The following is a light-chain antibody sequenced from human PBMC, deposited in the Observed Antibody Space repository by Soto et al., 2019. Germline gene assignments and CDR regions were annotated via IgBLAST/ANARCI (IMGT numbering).Light chain of an antibody. CDR2: DVT. V-gene: IGLV2-14*01. CDR1: SSDIGAYNY. Sequence: QSALTQPASVSGSPGQSITISCIGSSSDIGAYNYVSWYQQHPGKAPKLMIYDVTTRPSEVSNRFSGSKSGNTASLTISGLQAEDEADYPCSSYTTRSTLVVFGGGTKLTVL. J-gene: IGLJ2*01. CDR3: SSYTTRSTLVV.